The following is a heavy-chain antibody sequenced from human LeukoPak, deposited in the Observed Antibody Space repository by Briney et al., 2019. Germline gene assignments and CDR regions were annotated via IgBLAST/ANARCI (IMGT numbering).Heavy chain of an antibody. CDR3: ARDTSEGDYAWWFDP. D-gene: IGHD3-16*01. J-gene: IGHJ5*02. CDR1: GYSFTSHY. Sequence: VASVKVSCKASGYSFTSHYMHWVRQAPGQGLERMGLINPRGTATRYAESFQGRLTLTRDLSTSTDYMELSSLRSDDTAVYFCARDTSEGDYAWWFDPWGQGTLVTVAS. V-gene: IGHV1-46*01. CDR2: INPRGTAT.